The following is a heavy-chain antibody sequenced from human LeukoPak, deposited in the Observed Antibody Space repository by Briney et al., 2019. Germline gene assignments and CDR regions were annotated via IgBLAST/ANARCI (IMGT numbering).Heavy chain of an antibody. V-gene: IGHV4-39*02. Sequence: SETLSLTCTVSGGSISSSSYYWGWVRQPPGTGVEWVGSIYYSGSTYYNPSLKSRVTISVDTSKNHFSLKLSSVTAADTAVYYCARSMVRGVTTTDYWGQGTLVTVSS. CDR2: IYYSGST. CDR3: ARSMVRGVTTTDY. D-gene: IGHD3-10*01. J-gene: IGHJ4*02. CDR1: GGSISSSSYY.